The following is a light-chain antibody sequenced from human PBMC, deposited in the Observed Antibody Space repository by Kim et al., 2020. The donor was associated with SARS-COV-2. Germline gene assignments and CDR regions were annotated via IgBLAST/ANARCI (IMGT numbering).Light chain of an antibody. J-gene: IGLJ1*01. CDR3: SSYTSSVTFV. Sequence: GQSVTISCTGTSNDVGDYNYVSWYQQHPDKAPKLMIYDVNKRPSGVSNRFSGSKSGNTASLTISGLQAEDEADYYCSSYTSSVTFVFGTGTKVTVL. CDR2: DVN. V-gene: IGLV2-14*03. CDR1: SNDVGDYNY.